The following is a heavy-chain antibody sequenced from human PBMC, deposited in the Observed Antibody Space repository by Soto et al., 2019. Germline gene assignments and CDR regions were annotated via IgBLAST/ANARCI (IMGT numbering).Heavy chain of an antibody. CDR3: TRDTLARCSGGSCYYYYGMDV. CDR2: IRSKAYGGTT. V-gene: IGHV3-49*03. D-gene: IGHD2-15*01. CDR1: GFTFGDYA. Sequence: PGGSLRLSCTASGFTFGDYAMSWFRQAPGKGLEWVGFIRSKAYGGTTEYDASVKGRFTISRDDSKSIAYLQMNSLKTEDTAVYYCTRDTLARCSGGSCYYYYGMDVWGQGTTVTVSS. J-gene: IGHJ6*02.